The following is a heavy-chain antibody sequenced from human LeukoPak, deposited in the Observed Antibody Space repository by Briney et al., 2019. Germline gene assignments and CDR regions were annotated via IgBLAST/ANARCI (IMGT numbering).Heavy chain of an antibody. CDR1: GGTFSSYV. D-gene: IGHD6-19*01. CDR2: IIPIFGTA. V-gene: IGHV1-69*06. Sequence: SVKVSCKASGGTFSSYVINWVRQAPGQGLEWMGGIIPIFGTANYAQKFQGRVTITADKSTSTAYMELSSLRSEDTAVYYCARGSIAVAGTVADHDYWGQGTLVTVSS. J-gene: IGHJ4*02. CDR3: ARGSIAVAGTVADHDY.